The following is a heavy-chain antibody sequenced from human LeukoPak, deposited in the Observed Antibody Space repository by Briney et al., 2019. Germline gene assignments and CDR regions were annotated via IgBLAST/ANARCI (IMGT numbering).Heavy chain of an antibody. CDR1: VGSFSGYY. J-gene: IGHJ5*02. CDR2: INHSGST. Sequence: SETLSLTCAVYVGSFSGYYWSWIRQPPGKGLEWIGEINHSGSTNYNPSLKSRVTISVDTSKNQFSLKLSSVTAADTAVYYCARVICTNGVCFNWFDPWGQGTLVTVSS. CDR3: ARVICTNGVCFNWFDP. V-gene: IGHV4-34*01. D-gene: IGHD2-8*01.